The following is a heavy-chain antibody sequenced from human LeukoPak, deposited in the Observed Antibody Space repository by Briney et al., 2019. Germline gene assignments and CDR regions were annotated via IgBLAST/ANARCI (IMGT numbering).Heavy chain of an antibody. CDR2: IYYSGST. V-gene: IGHV4-59*08. J-gene: IGHJ4*02. Sequence: PSETLSLTCTVSGGSISSFYWSWIRQPPGKGLEWIGYIYYSGSTNYNPSLKSRVTISVDTSKNQSSLRLNSVTAADTAVYYCARLSSGSSSWYDIDYWGQGTLVTVSS. CDR1: GGSISSFY. CDR3: ARLSSGSSSWYDIDY. D-gene: IGHD6-13*01.